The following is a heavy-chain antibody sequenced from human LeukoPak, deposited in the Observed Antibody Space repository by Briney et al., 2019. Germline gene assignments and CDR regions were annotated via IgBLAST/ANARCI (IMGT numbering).Heavy chain of an antibody. V-gene: IGHV3-20*04. J-gene: IGHJ4*02. Sequence: PGGSLRLSCAASGFTFDDYGMSWVRQAPGKGLEWVSGINWNGGSTGYADSVKGRFTISRDNAQNSLYLQMNSLRAEDTALDYCARGHSSSSGYFDYWGQGTLVTVSS. CDR1: GFTFDDYG. CDR2: INWNGGST. D-gene: IGHD6-6*01. CDR3: ARGHSSSSGYFDY.